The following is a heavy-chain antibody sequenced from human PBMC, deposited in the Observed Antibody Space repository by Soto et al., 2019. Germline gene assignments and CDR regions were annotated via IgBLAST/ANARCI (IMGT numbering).Heavy chain of an antibody. J-gene: IGHJ3*01. D-gene: IGHD3-10*01. V-gene: IGHV6-1*01. Sequence: QGQLQQSGPGLVKPSQTLSLTCAISGDSVSSDITSWNWIRQSPSRGLEWLGRTYYRSKWFHDYAVSVKSRITINPDTSKNQLSLELNSMTPEDTAVYYCARGNAIDVWGQGTVVTVSS. CDR1: GDSVSSDITS. CDR2: TYYRSKWFH. CDR3: ARGNAIDV.